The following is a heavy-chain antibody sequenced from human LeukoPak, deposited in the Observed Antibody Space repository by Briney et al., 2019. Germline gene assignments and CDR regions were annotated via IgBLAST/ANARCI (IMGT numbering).Heavy chain of an antibody. J-gene: IGHJ1*01. CDR1: GYTFTSYY. CDR3: ASGDYYDSSGYYGNEYFQH. Sequence: ASVKVSCKASGYTFTSYYMHWVRQAPGQGLEWMGIINPSGGSTSYAQKFQGRVTMTRDTSTSTVYMVLSSLRSEDTAVYYCASGDYYDSSGYYGNEYFQHWGQGTLVTVSS. D-gene: IGHD3-22*01. V-gene: IGHV1-46*01. CDR2: INPSGGST.